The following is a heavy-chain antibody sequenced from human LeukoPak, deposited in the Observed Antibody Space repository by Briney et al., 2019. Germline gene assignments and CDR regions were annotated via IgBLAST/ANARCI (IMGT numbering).Heavy chain of an antibody. CDR1: GGTFSSYA. D-gene: IGHD3-22*01. CDR3: ARDVAKNYYDSSGLDY. V-gene: IGHV1-69*13. Sequence: ASVKVSCKASGGTFSSYAISWVRQAPGQGLEWMGGIIPMFGTANYAQKFQGRVTITADESTSTAYMELSSLRSEDTAVYYCARDVAKNYYDSSGLDYWGQGTLVTVSS. CDR2: IIPMFGTA. J-gene: IGHJ4*02.